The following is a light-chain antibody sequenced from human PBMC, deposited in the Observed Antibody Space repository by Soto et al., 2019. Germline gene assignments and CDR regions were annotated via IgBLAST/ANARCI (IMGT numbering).Light chain of an antibody. CDR1: QTIRTNY. V-gene: IGKV3-20*01. J-gene: IGKJ4*01. CDR3: HQYGTSPLT. Sequence: ETVLTQSPDTLSLSPGERATLSCRASQTIRTNYLAWYQQKPGQAPRLLIYGASSRATGIPDRFSGSGSGTDFTLTINRLKPEDFAVYYCHQYGTSPLTFGGGTTVEIK. CDR2: GAS.